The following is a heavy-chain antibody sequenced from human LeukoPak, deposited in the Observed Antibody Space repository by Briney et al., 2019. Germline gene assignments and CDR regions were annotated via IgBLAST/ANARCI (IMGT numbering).Heavy chain of an antibody. CDR1: GGSFSSSNYY. CDR3: ARHNTSSWSSPFDY. CDR2: LYYSGTT. Sequence: SETLSLTCSVSGGSFSSSNYYWGWIRQPPGKGLEWIGTLYYSGTTYYNPSLKTRVTISVDTSRNQFSLKLSSVTAADTAVYYCARHNTSSWSSPFDYWGQGTLVTVSS. D-gene: IGHD6-13*01. J-gene: IGHJ4*02. V-gene: IGHV4-39*01.